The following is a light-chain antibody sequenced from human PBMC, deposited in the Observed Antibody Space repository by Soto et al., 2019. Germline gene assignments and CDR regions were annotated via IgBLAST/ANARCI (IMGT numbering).Light chain of an antibody. CDR1: NIGRKS. J-gene: IGLJ2*01. Sequence: SYELTQPPSVSVAPGQTARITCGGSNIGRKSVHWYQQKPGQAPVVVVYDDRDRPSGIPERFSGSNSGNTATLTISRVEAGDGADYSCQRWDRNRDHVVFGGGTKLTVL. CDR2: DDR. V-gene: IGLV3-21*02. CDR3: QRWDRNRDHVV.